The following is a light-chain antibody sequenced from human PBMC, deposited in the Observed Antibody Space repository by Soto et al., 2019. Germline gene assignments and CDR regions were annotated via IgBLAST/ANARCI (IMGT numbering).Light chain of an antibody. CDR3: QQSGTSVT. Sequence: EIVLTQSPGTLSLSPGERATLSCSASQSVTSSSLAWYRQRPGQAPSLLIYGASSRATGIPDRFSGSGSGKDFTLTISRLEPEDFAVYFWQQSGTSVTFGGGTKVEI. CDR1: QSVTSSS. CDR2: GAS. V-gene: IGKV3-20*01. J-gene: IGKJ4*01.